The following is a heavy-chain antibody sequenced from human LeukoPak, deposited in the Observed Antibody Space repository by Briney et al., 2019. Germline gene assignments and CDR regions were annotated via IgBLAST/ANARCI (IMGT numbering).Heavy chain of an antibody. CDR3: AKDASPGLRLGELSLMFDY. CDR2: IYYSGST. D-gene: IGHD3-16*02. Sequence: SETLSLTCTVSGGSISSYYWSWIRQPPGKGLEWIGYIYYSGSTYYNPSLKSRVTISVDTSKNQFSLKLSSVTAADTAVYYCAKDASPGLRLGELSLMFDYWGQGTLVTVSS. V-gene: IGHV4-59*01. CDR1: GGSISSYY. J-gene: IGHJ4*02.